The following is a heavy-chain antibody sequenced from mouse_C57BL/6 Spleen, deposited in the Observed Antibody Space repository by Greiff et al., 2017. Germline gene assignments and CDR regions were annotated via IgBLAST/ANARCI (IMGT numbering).Heavy chain of an antibody. CDR2: IRSKSNNYAT. J-gene: IGHJ3*01. D-gene: IGHD2-3*01. CDR1: GFSFNTYA. CDR3: VRDGYSAWFAY. V-gene: IGHV10-1*01. Sequence: EVKLVESGGGLVQPKGSLKLSCAASGFSFNTYAMNWVRQAPGKGLEWVARIRSKSNNYATYYADSVKDRFTISRDDSESMLYLQMNNLKTEDTAMYYCVRDGYSAWFAYWGQGTLVTVSA.